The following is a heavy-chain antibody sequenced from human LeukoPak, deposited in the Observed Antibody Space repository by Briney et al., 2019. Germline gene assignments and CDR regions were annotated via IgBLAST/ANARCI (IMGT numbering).Heavy chain of an antibody. CDR2: IHHSGSS. CDR3: ARMDYSDLYYFDY. Sequence: SQTLSLTCTVSGGSISSDDDYWSWIRQPPGKGLEWIGYIHHSGSSYHTPSLKSRVSMSIDTSKNQFSLKQTSVTAADTAVYYCARMDYSDLYYFDYWGQGTLVTVSS. CDR1: GGSISSDDDY. J-gene: IGHJ4*02. D-gene: IGHD4-17*01. V-gene: IGHV4-30-4*01.